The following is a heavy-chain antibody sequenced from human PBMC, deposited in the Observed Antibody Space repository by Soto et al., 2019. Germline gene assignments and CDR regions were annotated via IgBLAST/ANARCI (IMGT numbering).Heavy chain of an antibody. Sequence: LRLSCVASGFTFSNNDMTWVRQAPGKGLEWVSTIDGTSTFSNYADSVEGRFTISRDNSRNTVYLQMNSLRADDTAVYYCVKNSGWFTAWGQGTLVTVSS. CDR3: VKNSGWFTA. CDR2: IDGTSTFS. CDR1: GFTFSNND. D-gene: IGHD6-19*01. J-gene: IGHJ5*02. V-gene: IGHV3-23*05.